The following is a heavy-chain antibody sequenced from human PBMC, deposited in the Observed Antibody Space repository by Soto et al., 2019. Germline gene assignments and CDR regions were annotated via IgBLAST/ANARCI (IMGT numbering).Heavy chain of an antibody. CDR2: ISGKTGNT. CDR3: ARVSSSIVVVPDYGMDV. J-gene: IGHJ6*02. D-gene: IGHD2-15*01. CDR1: GYTFIIHG. Sequence: QAQLVQSGVEVKKPGASVKVSCKASGYTFIIHGISWVRQAPGQGLEWMGWISGKTGNTNYAQKLQGRVTLTTDTSTSTAYMELRSLRSDDTAAYYCARVSSSIVVVPDYGMDVWGQGTTVTVSS. V-gene: IGHV1-18*04.